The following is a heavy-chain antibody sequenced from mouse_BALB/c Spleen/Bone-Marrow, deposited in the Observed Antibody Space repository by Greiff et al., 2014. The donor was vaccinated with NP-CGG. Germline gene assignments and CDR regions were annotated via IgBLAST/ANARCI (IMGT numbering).Heavy chain of an antibody. CDR1: GYTFTSYG. J-gene: IGHJ2*01. D-gene: IGHD1-1*01. V-gene: IGHV1S56*01. CDR3: ARSDDGIPYSFDY. Sequence: VQLEESGPELVKPGALVKISCKASGYTFTSYGINWVKQRPGQGLEWIGWVYPGDGSTKYNEKFKGKATLTADKSSSTAYMQLSSLTSENSAVYYCARSDDGIPYSFDYWGQGTTLTVSS. CDR2: VYPGDGST.